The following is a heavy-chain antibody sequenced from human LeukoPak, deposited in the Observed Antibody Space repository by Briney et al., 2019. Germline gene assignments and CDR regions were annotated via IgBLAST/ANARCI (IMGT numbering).Heavy chain of an antibody. Sequence: PSETLSLTCTVSGGSISSYRYFWGWIRQPPGKGLEWIANIYYSGGTYYNPSLRGRGPISVDTSRNQFSLQLNTVTAADTATYYCVSPLDYGGKKDDAYKVWGQGTMVTVSS. J-gene: IGHJ3*01. V-gene: IGHV4-39*01. CDR1: GGSISSYRYF. CDR2: IYYSGGT. D-gene: IGHD4-23*01. CDR3: VSPLDYGGKKDDAYKV.